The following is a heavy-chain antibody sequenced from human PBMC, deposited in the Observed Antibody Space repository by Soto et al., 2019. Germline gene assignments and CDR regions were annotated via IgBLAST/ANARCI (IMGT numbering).Heavy chain of an antibody. CDR1: GFTFSSYG. D-gene: IGHD6-13*01. V-gene: IGHV3-30*18. CDR3: AKDALIAAAPFDP. Sequence: QVQLVESGGGVVQPGRSLRLSCAASGFTFSSYGMHWVRQAPGKGLEWVAAISYDGSNKYYADSVKGRFTIARDNSKNTLYLQMNSLRAEDTAVYYCAKDALIAAAPFDPWGQGTLVTVSS. J-gene: IGHJ5*02. CDR2: ISYDGSNK.